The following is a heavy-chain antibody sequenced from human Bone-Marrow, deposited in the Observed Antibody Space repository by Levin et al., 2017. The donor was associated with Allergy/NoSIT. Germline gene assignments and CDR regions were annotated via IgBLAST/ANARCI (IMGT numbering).Heavy chain of an antibody. CDR1: GFTFSSYG. J-gene: IGHJ2*01. CDR2: ISYDGNNE. Sequence: PPGGSLRLSCAASGFTFSSYGMHWVRQAPGKGLEWVALISYDGNNEYYADSVKGRFTISRDNSKNTLYLQMNSLTTEDTAVYYCAKDGHSNGWWVWYFDLWGRGTLVTVSS. D-gene: IGHD6-19*01. V-gene: IGHV3-30*18. CDR3: AKDGHSNGWWVWYFDL.